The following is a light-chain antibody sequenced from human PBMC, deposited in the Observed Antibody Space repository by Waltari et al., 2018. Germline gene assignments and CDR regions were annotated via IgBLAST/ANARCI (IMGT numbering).Light chain of an antibody. CDR1: SSDVGSYKL. CDR2: EVS. Sequence: QSALTQPASVSGSPGQSITISRTGTSSDVGSYKLVPWYQQHPGKAPKLMIYEVSKRPSGVSNRFSGSKSGNTASLTISGLQAEDEADYYCCSYAGSSTSVFGGGTKLTVL. V-gene: IGLV2-23*02. CDR3: CSYAGSSTSV. J-gene: IGLJ2*01.